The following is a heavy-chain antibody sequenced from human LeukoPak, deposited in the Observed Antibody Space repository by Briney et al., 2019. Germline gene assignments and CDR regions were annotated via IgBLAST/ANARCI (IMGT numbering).Heavy chain of an antibody. CDR2: ISGSGGRT. CDR1: GFTFGDYA. Sequence: PGGSLRLSCAASGFTFGDYAMSWVRQAPGKGLEWVSSISGSGGRTYYGDFVKGRFTISRDNSKNTLYLQMNSLRAEDTAVYYCARGLSDEDLNYENVWGTYRYSESYFDYWGQGILVTVSS. J-gene: IGHJ4*01. CDR3: ARGLSDEDLNYENVWGTYRYSESYFDY. D-gene: IGHD3-16*02. V-gene: IGHV3-23*01.